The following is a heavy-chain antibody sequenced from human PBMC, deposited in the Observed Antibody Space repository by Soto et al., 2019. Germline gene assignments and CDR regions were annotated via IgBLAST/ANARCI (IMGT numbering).Heavy chain of an antibody. CDR3: ARNILGGTTYY. CDR2: ITSVNDHT. J-gene: IGHJ4*02. CDR1: GYSFSTHA. V-gene: IGHV1-3*05. D-gene: IGHD1-7*01. Sequence: QVHLVQSGAEEKNPGASVKVSCKASGYSFSTHAMHWVRQAPGQGLEWVGWITSVNDHTIYSEKFQGRVTITSDTSATTVYMELSSLTSEDTAIYYCARNILGGTTYYWVQGPLFTVSS.